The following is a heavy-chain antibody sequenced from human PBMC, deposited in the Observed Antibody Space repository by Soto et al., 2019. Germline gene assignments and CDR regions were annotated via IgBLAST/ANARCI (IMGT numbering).Heavy chain of an antibody. Sequence: QVQLVQSGAEVKKPGASVKVSCKASGYTFTGYYMHWVRQAPGQGLEWMGWINPNSGGTNYAQKFQGWVTMTRDTSISTAYMELSRLRSDDTAVYYCARGPGYCSGGSCYSSGQYYMDVWGKGTTVTVSS. J-gene: IGHJ6*03. D-gene: IGHD2-15*01. CDR1: GYTFTGYY. CDR3: ARGPGYCSGGSCYSSGQYYMDV. CDR2: INPNSGGT. V-gene: IGHV1-2*04.